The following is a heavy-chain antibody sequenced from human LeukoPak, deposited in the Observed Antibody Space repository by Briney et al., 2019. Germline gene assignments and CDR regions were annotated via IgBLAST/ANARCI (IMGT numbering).Heavy chain of an antibody. CDR3: AGVGRVTIFGLAGNPYYFDY. CDR1: GYTFTSYG. D-gene: IGHD3-3*01. V-gene: IGHV1-18*01. CDR2: ISAYNGNT. J-gene: IGHJ4*02. Sequence: ASVKVSCKGSGYTFTSYGISWVRQAPGQGLEWMGWISAYNGNTNYAQKFQGRVTITADESTSTAYMELSSLRSEDTAVYYCAGVGRVTIFGLAGNPYYFDYWGQGTLVTVSS.